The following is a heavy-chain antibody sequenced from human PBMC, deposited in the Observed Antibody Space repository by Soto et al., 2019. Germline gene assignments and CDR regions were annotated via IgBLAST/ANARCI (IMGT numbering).Heavy chain of an antibody. Sequence: VSVKVSCKASGYTFTGYYMHWVRQAPGQGLEWMGWINPNSGGTNYAQKFQGWVTMTRDTSISTAYMELSRLRSDDTAVYYCARDEGQGNNWFDPWGQGTLVTVSS. CDR3: ARDEGQGNNWFDP. CDR2: INPNSGGT. D-gene: IGHD6-13*01. V-gene: IGHV1-2*04. J-gene: IGHJ5*02. CDR1: GYTFTGYY.